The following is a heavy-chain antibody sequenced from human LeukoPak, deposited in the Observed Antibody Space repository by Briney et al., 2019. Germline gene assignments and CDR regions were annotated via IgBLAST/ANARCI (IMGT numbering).Heavy chain of an antibody. V-gene: IGHV5-51*01. Sequence: GESLKISCKGSEYSFTSYWIGWVRQTPGKGLEWMGLIYPGDSETRYSPSFQGQVTMSADKSISTAYLQWTSLKASDTAMYYCTRQSGTYDYWGQGTVVTVSS. D-gene: IGHD1-26*01. CDR2: IYPGDSET. J-gene: IGHJ4*02. CDR3: TRQSGTYDY. CDR1: EYSFTSYW.